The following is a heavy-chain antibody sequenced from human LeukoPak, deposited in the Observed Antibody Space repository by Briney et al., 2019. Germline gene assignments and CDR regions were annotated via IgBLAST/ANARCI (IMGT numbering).Heavy chain of an antibody. D-gene: IGHD2-15*01. V-gene: IGHV3-53*01. CDR1: GLTVSSNY. CDR2: IYSDGST. CDR3: ARDRRGVAAATSDSYYFDY. Sequence: QTGGSLRLSCAGSGLTVSSNYMSWVRQAPGKGLEWVSVIYSDGSTFYGDSVKGRFTISRDISKNTLYLQMNSLRGEDTAVYYCARDRRGVAAATSDSYYFDYWGQGTLVTVSS. J-gene: IGHJ4*02.